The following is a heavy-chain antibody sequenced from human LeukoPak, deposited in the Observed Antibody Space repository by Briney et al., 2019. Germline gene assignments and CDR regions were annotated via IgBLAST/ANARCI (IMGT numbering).Heavy chain of an antibody. D-gene: IGHD4-11*01. Sequence: GGSLRPSCAASGFTVSANYMSWVRQAPGKGLEWVSVIYGGSTTYYADSVKGRFIISRDNSKNTLYLQMNSLRAEDTAVYYCARGGGDYNPFDYWGQGTLVTVSS. CDR3: ARGGGDYNPFDY. CDR2: IYGGSTT. CDR1: GFTVSANY. J-gene: IGHJ4*02. V-gene: IGHV3-66*01.